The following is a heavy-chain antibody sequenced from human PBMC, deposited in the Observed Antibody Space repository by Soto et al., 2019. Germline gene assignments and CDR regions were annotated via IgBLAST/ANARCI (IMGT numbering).Heavy chain of an antibody. J-gene: IGHJ4*02. CDR2: RRGSDGST. CDR3: AKEKYYE. CDR1: GFTLSNFG. V-gene: IGHV3-23*01. Sequence: EVQLLQSEGNLVQPGGSLRLSCAASGFTLSNFGMNCVRQAPGKGLEWVSGRRGSDGSTYYADAVKCRFTISRDNSKNTLYLKMNTLRAEDTAVYYCAKEKYYERGQRPLVTVSS. D-gene: IGHD3-22*01.